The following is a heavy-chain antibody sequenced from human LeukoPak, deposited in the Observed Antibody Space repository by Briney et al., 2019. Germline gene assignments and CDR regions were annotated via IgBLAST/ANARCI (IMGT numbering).Heavy chain of an antibody. CDR3: ARVWTGYPGHY. Sequence: PSETLSLTCSVSNYSIVSGYYWGWIRQPPGQGLEWIGSIYHSGNTYYNPSLKSRVTISVDTSKNQFSLKLTSVTAADTAVYYCARVWTGYPGHYWGQGTLVTVSS. CDR1: NYSIVSGYY. V-gene: IGHV4-38-2*02. CDR2: IYHSGNT. J-gene: IGHJ4*02. D-gene: IGHD3/OR15-3a*01.